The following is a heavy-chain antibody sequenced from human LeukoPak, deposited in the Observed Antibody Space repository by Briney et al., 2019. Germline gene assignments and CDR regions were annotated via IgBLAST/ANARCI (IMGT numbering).Heavy chain of an antibody. CDR3: ARSELYDSSGYYYEYGMDV. V-gene: IGHV4-59*06. J-gene: IGHJ6*02. Sequence: PSETLSLTCTVSGGSISSYYWSWIRQPPGKGLEWIGYIYYSGSTYYNPSLKSRVTISVDTSKNQFSLKLSSVTAADTAVYYCARSELYDSSGYYYEYGMDVWGQGTTVTVSS. D-gene: IGHD3-22*01. CDR2: IYYSGST. CDR1: GGSISSYY.